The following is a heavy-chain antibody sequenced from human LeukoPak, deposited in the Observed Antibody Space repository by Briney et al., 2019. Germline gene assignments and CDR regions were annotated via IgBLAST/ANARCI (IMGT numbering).Heavy chain of an antibody. J-gene: IGHJ4*02. CDR2: IRSKTDGGTT. D-gene: IGHD3-22*01. V-gene: IGHV3-15*01. CDR1: GFIFSNAW. CDR3: ALYLDSRGHYGLIHY. Sequence: PGGSLRLSCAASGFIFSNAWMSWVRQAPGKGLEWVGRIRSKTDGGTTDYTAPVNGRFTISRDDSKNTLYLQMNGLKTEDTAVYYCALYLDSRGHYGLIHYWGQGTLVTVSS.